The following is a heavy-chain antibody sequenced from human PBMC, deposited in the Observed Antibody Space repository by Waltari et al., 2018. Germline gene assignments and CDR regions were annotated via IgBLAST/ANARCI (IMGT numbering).Heavy chain of an antibody. CDR1: GYSISSGYY. CDR2: IYHSGST. D-gene: IGHD6-13*01. CDR3: ARRAAIAATGPTYYMDV. Sequence: QVQLQESGPGLVKPSEPLSLTCAVSGYSISSGYYWGWIRQTPGKGLEWIGSIYHSGSTYYNPSLKSRVTISVDTSKNQFSLKLSSVTAADTAVYYCARRAAIAATGPTYYMDVWGKGTTVTVSS. V-gene: IGHV4-38-2*01. J-gene: IGHJ6*03.